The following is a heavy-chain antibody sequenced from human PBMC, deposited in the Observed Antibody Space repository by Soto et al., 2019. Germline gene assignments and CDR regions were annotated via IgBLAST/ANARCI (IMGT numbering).Heavy chain of an antibody. CDR3: ARSGDNYNSLDY. D-gene: IGHD1-1*01. J-gene: IGHJ4*02. Sequence: PGGSLRLSCEGSGFTFSDYYISWIRQAPGKGLEWISYSSNSGTFSRYADSVKGRFSISRDNTNNLLYLQMNSLRAEDTAVYYCARSGDNYNSLDYWGQGTPVTVSS. CDR1: GFTFSDYY. V-gene: IGHV3-11*06. CDR2: SSNSGTFS.